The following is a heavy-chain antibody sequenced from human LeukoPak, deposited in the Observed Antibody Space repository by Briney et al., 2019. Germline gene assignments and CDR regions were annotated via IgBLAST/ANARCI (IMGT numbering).Heavy chain of an antibody. CDR3: ARVEGNGYGFDY. Sequence: GGSLRLSCAASGFTFSSYWMHWVRHAPGKGLEWVAVIWYDGSNKYYADSVKGRFTISRDNSKNTLYLQMNSLRAEDTAVYYCARVEGNGYGFDYWGQGTLVTVSS. CDR2: IWYDGSNK. CDR1: GFTFSSYW. V-gene: IGHV3-33*08. D-gene: IGHD5-18*01. J-gene: IGHJ4*02.